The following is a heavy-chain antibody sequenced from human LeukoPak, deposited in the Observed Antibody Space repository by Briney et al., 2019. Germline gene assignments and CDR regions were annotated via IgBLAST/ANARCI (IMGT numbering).Heavy chain of an antibody. V-gene: IGHV3-30*04. CDR2: RSYDGSNK. J-gene: IGHJ6*02. CDR1: GFTFSSYA. Sequence: PGGSLRLSCAASGFTFSSYAMHWVRQAPGKGLEWVAVRSYDGSNKYYADSVKGRFTISRDNSKNTLYLQMNSLRAEDTAVYYCARVHSKQQLVSDYYYYGMDVWGQGTTVTVSS. CDR3: ARVHSKQQLVSDYYYYGMDV. D-gene: IGHD6-13*01.